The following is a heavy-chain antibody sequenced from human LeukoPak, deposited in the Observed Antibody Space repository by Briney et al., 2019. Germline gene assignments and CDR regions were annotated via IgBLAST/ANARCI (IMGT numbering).Heavy chain of an antibody. J-gene: IGHJ4*02. CDR1: GFTFSDYY. CDR2: IYHTGST. V-gene: IGHV4-30-2*01. D-gene: IGHD3-10*01. CDR3: ARAWFGQFQYYFDY. Sequence: LRLSCAASGFTFSDYYMSWIRQAPGKGLEWIGYIYHTGSTYYNPSLKSRVTISVDRSKNQSSLKLSSVTAADTAVYYCARAWFGQFQYYFDYWGQGTLVTVSS.